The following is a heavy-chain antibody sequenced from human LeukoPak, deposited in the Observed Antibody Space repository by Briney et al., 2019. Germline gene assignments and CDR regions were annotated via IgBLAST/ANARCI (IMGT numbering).Heavy chain of an antibody. CDR3: ARSYSYGDYVRSEAFDY. Sequence: ASVKVSCKASGYTFTSYYMHWVRQAPGQGLEWMGINNPSGGSTSYAQKFQGRVTMTRDTSTSTVYMELSSLRSEDTAVYYCARSYSYGDYVRSEAFDYWGQGTLVTVSS. CDR1: GYTFTSYY. J-gene: IGHJ4*02. D-gene: IGHD4-17*01. CDR2: NNPSGGST. V-gene: IGHV1-46*01.